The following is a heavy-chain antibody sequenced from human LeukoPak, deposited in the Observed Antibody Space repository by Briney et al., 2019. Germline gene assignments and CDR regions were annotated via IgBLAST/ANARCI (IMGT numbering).Heavy chain of an antibody. CDR3: ARSPYYYDSSHFQH. Sequence: SETRSLTCTVSGGSISSISYYWGWIRQPPGKGLEGIGSIYYSGSTYYNPSLKSRVPISVDTSKNQFSLKLSSVTAADTAVYYCARSPYYYDSSHFQHWGQGTLVTVSS. V-gene: IGHV4-39*01. CDR1: GGSISSISYY. J-gene: IGHJ1*01. D-gene: IGHD3-22*01. CDR2: IYYSGST.